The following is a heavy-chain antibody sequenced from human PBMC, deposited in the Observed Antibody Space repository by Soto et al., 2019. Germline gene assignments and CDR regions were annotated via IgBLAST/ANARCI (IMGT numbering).Heavy chain of an antibody. J-gene: IGHJ6*02. CDR1: GFTFSDYY. V-gene: IGHV3-11*01. CDR3: ARDRRYCTQNCFYYYYGMDV. CDR2: ISSSGSTI. Sequence: QVQLVESGGGLVKPGGSLRLSCAASGFTFSDYYMSWIRQAPGKGLEWVSYISSSGSTIYYADSVKGRFTISRDNAKNSXYXXMNSLRAEDTAVYYCARDRRYCTQNCFYYYYGMDVWGQGTTVTVSS. D-gene: IGHD2-8*01.